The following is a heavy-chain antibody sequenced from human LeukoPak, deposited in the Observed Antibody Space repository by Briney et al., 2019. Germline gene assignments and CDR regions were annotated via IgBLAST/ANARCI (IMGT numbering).Heavy chain of an antibody. CDR3: ARHPLGGYNLWEH. CDR1: GGSISSYY. D-gene: IGHD5-24*01. V-gene: IGHV4-59*08. J-gene: IGHJ4*02. CDR2: IYYSGST. Sequence: SETLSLTCTVSGGSISSYYWSWIRQPPGKGLEWIGYIYYSGSTNYNPSLKSRVTMTVDTSKNQFSLRLTSVTAADTAVYYCARHPLGGYNLWEHWGQGTLVLVSS.